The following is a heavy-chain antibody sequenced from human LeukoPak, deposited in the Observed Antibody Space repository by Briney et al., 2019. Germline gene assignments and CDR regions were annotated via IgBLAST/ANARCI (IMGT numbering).Heavy chain of an antibody. CDR2: LSNSGSTI. CDR1: GFTFSDYY. J-gene: IGHJ4*02. D-gene: IGHD3-22*01. V-gene: IGHV3-11*01. CDR3: ARSNIQWLLLPSFDY. Sequence: GGSLRLSCAASGFTFSDYYMTWIRQAPGKGLEWISYLSNSGSTIYYADSVKGRFTISRDNAKNSLYLQMNSLRAEDTAVYYCARSNIQWLLLPSFDYWGQGTLVTVSS.